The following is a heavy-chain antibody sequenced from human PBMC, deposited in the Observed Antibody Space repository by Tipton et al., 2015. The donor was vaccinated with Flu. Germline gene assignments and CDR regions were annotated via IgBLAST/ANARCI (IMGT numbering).Heavy chain of an antibody. V-gene: IGHV1-18*01. CDR3: VRDMPQGIVVIPPAKRFDF. J-gene: IGHJ4*02. CDR1: GYSFTTYG. Sequence: QLVQSGSELKRPGASVKVSCKASGYSFTTYGMSWVRQAPGQGLEWMGWISAYTENTEYAQKFQGRFTMTIDTSTSTAFMELRSLRSDDTAVYYCVRDMPQGIVVIPPAKRFDFWGQGTLVTVS. D-gene: IGHD2-2*01. CDR2: ISAYTENT.